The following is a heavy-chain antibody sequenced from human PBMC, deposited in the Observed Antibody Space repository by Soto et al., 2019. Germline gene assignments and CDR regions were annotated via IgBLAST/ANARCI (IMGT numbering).Heavy chain of an antibody. CDR1: GFTFSYYG. CDR3: AKGDSNWGAFDY. D-gene: IGHD7-27*01. V-gene: IGHV3-23*01. CDR2: ISGSGGST. J-gene: IGHJ4*02. Sequence: VGSLRLSCAASGFTFSYYGVHWVRQAPGKGLEWVSAISGSGGSTYYADSVKGRFTISRDNSKNTLYLQMNSLRAEDTAVYYCAKGDSNWGAFDYWGQGTLVTVSS.